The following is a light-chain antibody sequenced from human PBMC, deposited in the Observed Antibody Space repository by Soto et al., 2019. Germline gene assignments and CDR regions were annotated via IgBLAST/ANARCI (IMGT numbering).Light chain of an antibody. CDR3: QHSYSSPPWT. CDR2: AAS. J-gene: IGKJ1*01. CDR1: QSISSY. Sequence: DIQMTQSPSSLSASVGDRVTITCRASQSISSYLNWYQQKPGKAPKLLIYAASSLQSGVPSRFSGSGSGTDFTLTISSLQPEDFATYYCQHSYSSPPWTFGQGTKVEV. V-gene: IGKV1-39*01.